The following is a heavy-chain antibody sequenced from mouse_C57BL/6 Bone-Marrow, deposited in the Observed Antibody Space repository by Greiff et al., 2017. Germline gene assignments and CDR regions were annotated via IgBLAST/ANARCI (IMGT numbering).Heavy chain of an antibody. Sequence: QVQLQQSGAELARPGASVKLSCKASGYTFTSYGISWVKQRTGQGLEWIGEIYPRSGDTYYNEKFKGKATLTADKSSSTAYMQLRSLTSEDSAVDYCGRTPCYNSGMCDAMDYWGQGNSVTGSS. V-gene: IGHV1-81*01. D-gene: IGHD1-3*01. J-gene: IGHJ4*01. CDR1: GYTFTSYG. CDR3: GRTPCYNSGMCDAMDY. CDR2: IYPRSGDT.